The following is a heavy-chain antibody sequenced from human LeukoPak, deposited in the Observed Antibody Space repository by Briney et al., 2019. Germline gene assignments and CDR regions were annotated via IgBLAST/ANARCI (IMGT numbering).Heavy chain of an antibody. D-gene: IGHD6-13*01. CDR2: IYYSGST. CDR3: ARDVHTGYSSSWYGEINWFDP. Sequence: SETLSLTCTVSGGSISSGGYYWSWIRQHPGKGLEWIGYIYYSGSTYYNPSLKSRVTISVDTSKNQFSLKRSSVTAADTAVYYCARDVHTGYSSSWYGEINWFDPWGQGTLVTVSS. CDR1: GGSISSGGYY. J-gene: IGHJ5*02. V-gene: IGHV4-31*03.